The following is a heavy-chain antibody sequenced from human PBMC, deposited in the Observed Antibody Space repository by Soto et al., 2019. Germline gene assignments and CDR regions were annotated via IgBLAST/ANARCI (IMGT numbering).Heavy chain of an antibody. CDR2: IIPIFGTA. Sequence: GASVKVSCKDTGGTFSSYAISWVRQAPGQGLEWMGGIIPIFGTANDAQKFQGRVTITADESTSTAYMELSSLRSEDTAVYYCARAPYYYDSSGYYLFDYWGQVTLVTVSS. D-gene: IGHD3-22*01. J-gene: IGHJ4*02. CDR3: ARAPYYYDSSGYYLFDY. V-gene: IGHV1-69*13. CDR1: GGTFSSYA.